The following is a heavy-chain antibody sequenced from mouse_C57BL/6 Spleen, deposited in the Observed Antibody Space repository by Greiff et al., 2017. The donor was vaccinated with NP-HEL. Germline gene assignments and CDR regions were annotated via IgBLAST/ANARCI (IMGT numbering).Heavy chain of an antibody. CDR2: IDPNSGGT. D-gene: IGHD1-1*01. CDR1: GYTFTSYW. J-gene: IGHJ4*01. V-gene: IGHV1-72*01. CDR3: ARWGITTVVAKDYAMDY. Sequence: VQLQQPGAELVKPGASVKLSCKASGYTFTSYWMHWVKQRPGRGLEWIGRIDPNSGGTKYNEKFKSKATLTVDKPSSTAYMQLSSLTSEDSAVYYCARWGITTVVAKDYAMDYWGQGTSVTVSS.